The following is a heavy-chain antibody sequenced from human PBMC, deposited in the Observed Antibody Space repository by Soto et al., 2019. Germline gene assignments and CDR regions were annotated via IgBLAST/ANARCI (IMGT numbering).Heavy chain of an antibody. J-gene: IGHJ6*02. Sequence: SQTLSLTFAIFGDSVSSSSSAWNCISQSPSRGLEWLGRTYYRSKWYNDYAVSVKSRININPDTSKNQFSLQLNSVTPEDTAVYYCARVSAESPADYFHAMDVWGQGTTVTVSS. D-gene: IGHD3-16*02. CDR1: GDSVSSSSSA. CDR3: ARVSAESPADYFHAMDV. V-gene: IGHV6-1*01. CDR2: TYYRSKWYN.